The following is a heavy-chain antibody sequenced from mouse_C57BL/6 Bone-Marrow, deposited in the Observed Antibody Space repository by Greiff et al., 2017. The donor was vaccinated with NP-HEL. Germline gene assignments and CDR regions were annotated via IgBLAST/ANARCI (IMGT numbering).Heavy chain of an antibody. D-gene: IGHD1-1*01. CDR1: GYTFTSYW. V-gene: IGHV1-69*01. CDR3: AMPITTVVAGGGGSWYFDV. J-gene: IGHJ1*03. CDR2: IDPSDSYT. Sequence: VQLQQPGAELVMPGASVKLSCKASGYTFTSYWMHWVKQRPGQGLEWIGEIDPSDSYTNYNQKFKGKSTLTVDKSSSTAYMQLSSLTSEDSAVYYCAMPITTVVAGGGGSWYFDVWGTGTTVTVSS.